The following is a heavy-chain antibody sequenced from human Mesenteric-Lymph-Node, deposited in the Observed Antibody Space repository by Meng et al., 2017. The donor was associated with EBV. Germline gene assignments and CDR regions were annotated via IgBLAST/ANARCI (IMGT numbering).Heavy chain of an antibody. CDR3: ARVGYCSGGSCSFRYFDY. D-gene: IGHD2-15*01. J-gene: IGHJ4*02. CDR1: GGSISSIDYY. Sequence: QWSGPWLVKSSQPLSLTCTASGGSISSIDYYWSWIRQALMKGLEWIGYIYYSGSTYYNPSLKSRVTISVATSKNQFSLKLSSVTAADTAVHYCARVGYCSGGSCSFRYFDYWGQGILVTVSS. CDR2: IYYSGST. V-gene: IGHV4-30-4*01.